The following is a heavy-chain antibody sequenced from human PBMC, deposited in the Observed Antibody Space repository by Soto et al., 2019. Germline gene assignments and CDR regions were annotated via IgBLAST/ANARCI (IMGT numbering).Heavy chain of an antibody. CDR1: GYTFTSYD. Sequence: QVQLVQSGAEVKKPGASVKVSCKASGYTFTSYDINWVRQATGQGLEWMGWMNPNSGNTGYAQKFQGRFTMTRNTSISTAYMELSSLRSEDTAVYYCARVIWRRYPNWFDPWGQGTLVTVSS. V-gene: IGHV1-8*01. D-gene: IGHD3-3*01. CDR2: MNPNSGNT. CDR3: ARVIWRRYPNWFDP. J-gene: IGHJ5*02.